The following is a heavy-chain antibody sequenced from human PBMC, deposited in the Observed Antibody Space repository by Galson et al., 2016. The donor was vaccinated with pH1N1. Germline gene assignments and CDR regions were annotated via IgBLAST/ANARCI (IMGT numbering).Heavy chain of an antibody. Sequence: PALVTPTQTLTLTCTFSGFSLSTNGMCVNWIRQPPGKALEWLARIDWDDDKFYTTSLKNRLTISKDTSKNQVVLTMTDMDPVDTATYYCARMPLGAAGTEPLYDLDSWGQGTLVTFSS. CDR1: GFSLSTNGMC. CDR2: IDWDDDK. CDR3: ARMPLGAAGTEPLYDLDS. V-gene: IGHV2-70*17. J-gene: IGHJ4*02. D-gene: IGHD6-13*01.